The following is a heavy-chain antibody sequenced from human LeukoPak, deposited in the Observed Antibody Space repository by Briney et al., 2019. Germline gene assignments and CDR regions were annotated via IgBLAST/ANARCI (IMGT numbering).Heavy chain of an antibody. CDR2: IYHRGNT. J-gene: IGHJ4*02. CDR1: GFSIGTGYS. V-gene: IGHV4-38-2*02. CDR3: AREVESWFGDLLSYFDS. D-gene: IGHD3-10*01. Sequence: SETLSLTCSVSGFSIGTGYSWGWIRQPPGKGLEWIGTIYHRGNTYYDPSLMSRVTISLDTSKNQFSLRLTSVTAADTALYYCAREVESWFGDLLSYFDSWGQGTQVTVSS.